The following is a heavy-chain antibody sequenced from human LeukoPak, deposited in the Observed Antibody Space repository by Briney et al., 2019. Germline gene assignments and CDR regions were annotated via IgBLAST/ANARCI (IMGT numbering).Heavy chain of an antibody. CDR3: AREGEGGYCSSTSCYGLAP. V-gene: IGHV1-2*02. CDR1: GHTFTGYY. CDR2: IDPNSGGT. J-gene: IGHJ4*02. Sequence: WASVKVSCKASGHTFTGYYMHWVRQAPGQGLEWKGWIDPNSGGTNYAQKFQGRVTMTRDTSISTAYMELSRLRSDDTAVYYCAREGEGGYCSSTSCYGLAPWGQGTLVTVSS. D-gene: IGHD2-2*03.